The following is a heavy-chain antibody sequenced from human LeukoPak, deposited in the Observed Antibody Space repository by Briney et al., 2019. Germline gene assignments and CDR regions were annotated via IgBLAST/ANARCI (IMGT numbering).Heavy chain of an antibody. CDR3: ARHYYYGSGSYPIDY. CDR2: IYYSGST. Sequence: SETLSLTCTVSGGSISSYYWSWIRQPPGKGLEWIGYIYYSGSTNYNPSLKSRVTISVDTSKNQFSLKLSSVTAADTAVYYCARHYYYGSGSYPIDYWGQGTLVTVSS. CDR1: GGSISSYY. V-gene: IGHV4-59*08. D-gene: IGHD3-10*01. J-gene: IGHJ4*02.